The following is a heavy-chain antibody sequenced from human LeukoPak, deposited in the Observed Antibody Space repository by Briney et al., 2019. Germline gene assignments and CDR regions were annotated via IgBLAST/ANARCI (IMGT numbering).Heavy chain of an antibody. CDR1: GGSISSDDYY. CDR3: AREQEGVTRDDAFDI. Sequence: PSETLSLTCTVSGGSISSDDYYRSWIRQPPGRGLEWIGYIYYSGSTYYNPSLKSRVTISVDTSKNQFSLKLSSVTAADTAVYYCAREQEGVTRDDAFDIWGQGTMVTVSS. D-gene: IGHD4-17*01. CDR2: IYYSGST. J-gene: IGHJ3*02. V-gene: IGHV4-30-4*01.